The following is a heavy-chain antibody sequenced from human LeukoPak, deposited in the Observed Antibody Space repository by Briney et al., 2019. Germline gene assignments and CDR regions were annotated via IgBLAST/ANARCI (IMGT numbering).Heavy chain of an antibody. V-gene: IGHV1-18*01. Sequence: ASVKVSCKASGYTFTSYGISWVRQAPGQGLEWMGWISAYNGNTNYAQKLQGRVTMTTDTSTSTAYMELRSLRSDDTAVHYCARKLAQYYYDSSGYQDYWGQGTLVTVSS. CDR1: GYTFTSYG. CDR3: ARKLAQYYYDSSGYQDY. J-gene: IGHJ4*02. CDR2: ISAYNGNT. D-gene: IGHD3-22*01.